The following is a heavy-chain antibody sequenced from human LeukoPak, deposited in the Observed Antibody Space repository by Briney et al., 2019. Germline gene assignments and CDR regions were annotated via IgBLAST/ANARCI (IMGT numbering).Heavy chain of an antibody. CDR3: ARDCSGGSCNGFDY. Sequence: GGSLSLSCSASGFTFISYAMHWVRQAPGKGLEYASAISSSGGSTDYADSVKGRFTISRDNSKNSLYLQMNSLRAEDTAVYYCARDCSGGSCNGFDYWGQGTLVTVSS. CDR2: ISSSGGST. D-gene: IGHD2-15*01. J-gene: IGHJ4*02. V-gene: IGHV3-64*04. CDR1: GFTFISYA.